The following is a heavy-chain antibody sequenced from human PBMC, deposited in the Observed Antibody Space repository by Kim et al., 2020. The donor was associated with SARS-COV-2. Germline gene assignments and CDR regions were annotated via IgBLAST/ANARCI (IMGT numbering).Heavy chain of an antibody. Sequence: GGSLRLSCAASGFTFSLYTMHWVRQTPGKGLEWVSLISYDGSNKYYAASVKGRFAISRDNSKNTLYLQMNGLRVEDTAVYYCAREASGQGELSLGAFDIWGQGTIVTVSS. CDR1: GFTFSLYT. J-gene: IGHJ3*02. CDR2: ISYDGSNK. D-gene: IGHD3-16*02. V-gene: IGHV3-30*09. CDR3: AREASGQGELSLGAFDI.